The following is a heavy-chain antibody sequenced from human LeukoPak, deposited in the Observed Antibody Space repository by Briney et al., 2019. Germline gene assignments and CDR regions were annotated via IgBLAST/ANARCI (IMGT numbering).Heavy chain of an antibody. V-gene: IGHV3-23*01. CDR2: ISGSGTNT. J-gene: IGHJ5*01. CDR3: AKATSPVHSRNWFDS. CDR1: GFDVSSNY. D-gene: IGHD6-13*01. Sequence: GGSLRLSCVASGFDVSSNYMSWVRQAPGKGLDWVSSISGSGTNTDYADSVKGRFTISRDNSKNTVNVQMNSLRAEDTAVYYCAKATSPVHSRNWFDSWGQGTLVTVSS.